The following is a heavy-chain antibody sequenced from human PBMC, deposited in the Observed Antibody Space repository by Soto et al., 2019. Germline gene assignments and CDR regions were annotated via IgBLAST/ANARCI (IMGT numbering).Heavy chain of an antibody. Sequence: QVQLQESGPGLVKPSQTLSLTCTVSGGSISSGGYYWSWIRQHPGKGLEWIRYIYYSGSTYYNPSLKSRVTISVDTSKNQFSLKLSSVTAADTAVYYCARAGGYFDWTLPRYYYYGMDVWGQGTTVTVSS. V-gene: IGHV4-31*03. CDR1: GGSISSGGYY. CDR3: ARAGGYFDWTLPRYYYYGMDV. CDR2: IYYSGST. D-gene: IGHD3-9*01. J-gene: IGHJ6*02.